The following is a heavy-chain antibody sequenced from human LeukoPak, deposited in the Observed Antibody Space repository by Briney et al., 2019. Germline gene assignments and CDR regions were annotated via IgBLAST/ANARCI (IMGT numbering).Heavy chain of an antibody. V-gene: IGHV4-31*11. D-gene: IGHD3-10*01. Sequence: PSETLSLTCAVYGGSFSGYYWSWIRQHPGKGLEWIGYIYYSGSTYYNPSLKSRVTISVDTSKNQFSLKLSSVTAADTAVYYCARDQWFGELLSNYYYYYGMDVWGKGTTVTVSS. CDR3: ARDQWFGELLSNYYYYYGMDV. J-gene: IGHJ6*04. CDR2: IYYSGST. CDR1: GGSFSGYY.